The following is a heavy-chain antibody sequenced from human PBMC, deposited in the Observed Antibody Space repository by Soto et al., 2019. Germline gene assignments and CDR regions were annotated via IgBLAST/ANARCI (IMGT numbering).Heavy chain of an antibody. J-gene: IGHJ3*02. Sequence: ASVKVSCKVSGYTLTELSLHWVRQAPGKGLEWMGGFDPEDGETIYAQKFQGRVTMTEDTSTDTAYMELSSLRSEDTAVYYCATGDSSGVDAFDIWGQGTMVTVSS. V-gene: IGHV1-24*01. CDR1: GYTLTELS. CDR3: ATGDSSGVDAFDI. CDR2: FDPEDGET. D-gene: IGHD6-19*01.